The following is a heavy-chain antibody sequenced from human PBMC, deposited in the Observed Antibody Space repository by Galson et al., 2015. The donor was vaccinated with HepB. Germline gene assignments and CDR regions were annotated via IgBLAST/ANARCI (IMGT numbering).Heavy chain of an antibody. CDR1: GYTFTSYY. CDR3: ARELDYYDSSGYYPVGY. J-gene: IGHJ4*02. V-gene: IGHV1-46*03. Sequence: SVKVSCKASGYTFTSYYMHWVRQAPGQGLEWMGIINPSGGSTSYAQKFQGRVTMTRDTSTSTVYMELSSLRSEDTAVYHCARELDYYDSSGYYPVGYWGQGTLVTVSS. CDR2: INPSGGST. D-gene: IGHD3-22*01.